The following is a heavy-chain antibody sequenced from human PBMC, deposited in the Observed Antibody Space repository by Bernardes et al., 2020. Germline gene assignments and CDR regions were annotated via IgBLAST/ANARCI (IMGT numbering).Heavy chain of an antibody. J-gene: IGHJ6*03. V-gene: IGHV3-7*01. CDR2: IKQDGSEK. Sequence: GGSLRLSCAASGFTFSSYWMSWVRQAPGKGLEWVANIKQDGSEKYYVDSVKGRFTISRDNAKNSLYLQMNSLRAEDTAVYYCARVGVGATTYYYYYMDVWGKGTTVTVSS. CDR3: ARVGVGATTYYYYYMDV. D-gene: IGHD1-26*01. CDR1: GFTFSSYW.